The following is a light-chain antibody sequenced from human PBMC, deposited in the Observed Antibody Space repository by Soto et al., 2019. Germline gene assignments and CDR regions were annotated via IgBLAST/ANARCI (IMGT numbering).Light chain of an antibody. CDR2: SYD. V-gene: IGLV1-44*01. J-gene: IGLJ1*01. CDR1: SSNIGGNT. Sequence: SVLTQPPPASGTPGQRGTISCSTSSSNIGGNTVNWYQQVPGTAPKLLIYSYDQRPSGVPDRFSGSKSGTSASLAISGLQSEDEADYYCAAWDASLNGYVFGTGTKVTVL. CDR3: AAWDASLNGYV.